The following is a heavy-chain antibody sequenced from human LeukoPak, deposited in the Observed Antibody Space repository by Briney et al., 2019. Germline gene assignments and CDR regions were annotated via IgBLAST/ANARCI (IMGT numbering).Heavy chain of an antibody. V-gene: IGHV4-59*01. Sequence: SEPLSLTCTVSGGSISSYYWSWIRQPPGKGLEWIGYIYYSGSTNYNPSLKSRVTISVDTSKNQLSLKLSSVTAADTAVYYCARASSYYFDYWGQGTLVTVSS. CDR2: IYYSGST. CDR1: GGSISSYY. J-gene: IGHJ4*02. D-gene: IGHD2-2*01. CDR3: ARASSYYFDY.